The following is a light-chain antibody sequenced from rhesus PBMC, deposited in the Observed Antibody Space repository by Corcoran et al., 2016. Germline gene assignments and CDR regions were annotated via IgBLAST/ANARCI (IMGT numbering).Light chain of an antibody. CDR3: QHGLVVLS. V-gene: IGKV1-74*01. CDR1: ENVNNY. Sequence: DIQMTQSPSSLSASVGDRVTITCRASENVNNYLNWYPQKPGKAPKLLIYKASTLQREVPSRFSSSGSGKDYAFTISSLQPEGVTTYYCQHGLVVLSFGRGTKVELK. J-gene: IGKJ4*01. CDR2: KAS.